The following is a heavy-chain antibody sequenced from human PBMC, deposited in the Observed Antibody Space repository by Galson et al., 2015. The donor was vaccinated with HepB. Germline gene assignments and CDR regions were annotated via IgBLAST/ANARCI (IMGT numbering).Heavy chain of an antibody. CDR3: AREKYSSSWYGLFDY. Sequence: SLRLSCAASGFTFSSYGMHWVRQAPGKGLEWVAVIWYDGSNKYYADSVKGRFTISRDNSKNTLYLQMNSLRAEDTAVYYCAREKYSSSWYGLFDYWGQGTLVTVSS. CDR1: GFTFSSYG. D-gene: IGHD6-13*01. CDR2: IWYDGSNK. J-gene: IGHJ4*02. V-gene: IGHV3-33*01.